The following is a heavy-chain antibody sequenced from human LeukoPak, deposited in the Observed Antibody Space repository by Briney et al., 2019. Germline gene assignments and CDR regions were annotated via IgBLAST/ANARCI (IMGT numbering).Heavy chain of an antibody. J-gene: IGHJ4*02. V-gene: IGHV4-59*01. D-gene: IGHD3-9*01. CDR2: IYSRGST. Sequence: PSETLSLTCTVSGGSINTYYWGWIRQTPGKGLEWIGYIYSRGSTNYNPSLKSRVTISVDTSKNQFSLKPTSVTAADTAVYYCARGFDDYDVLLGYEYWGQGILVTVSS. CDR3: ARGFDDYDVLLGYEY. CDR1: GGSINTYY.